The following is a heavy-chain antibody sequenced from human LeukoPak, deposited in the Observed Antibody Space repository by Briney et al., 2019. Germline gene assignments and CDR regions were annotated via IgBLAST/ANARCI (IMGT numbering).Heavy chain of an antibody. Sequence: SETLSLTCTVSGGSISSFYWSWIRQPAGKGLEWIGRIYTSGSTKYNPSLKSRVTISVDTSKNQFSLKLSSVTAADTAVYYCARIYCGGDCRGYYYHYYMDVWGKGTTVTISS. CDR3: ARIYCGGDCRGYYYHYYMDV. CDR2: IYTSGST. CDR1: GGSISSFY. D-gene: IGHD2-21*02. V-gene: IGHV4-4*07. J-gene: IGHJ6*03.